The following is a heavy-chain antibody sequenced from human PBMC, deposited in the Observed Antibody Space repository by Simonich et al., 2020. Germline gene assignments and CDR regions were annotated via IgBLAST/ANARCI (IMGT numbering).Heavy chain of an antibody. CDR2: ISAYNGNT. J-gene: IGHJ3*02. CDR1: GYTFTSYG. Sequence: QVHLVQSGAAVKKHGASVKVSCKASGYTFTSYGISWGRQAPGQGLEWMGWISAYNGNTNYAQKLQGRVTMTTDTATSTAYMELRSLRSDDTAVYYCARSTTGTTAFDIWGQGTMVTVSS. CDR3: ARSTTGTTAFDI. D-gene: IGHD1-1*01. V-gene: IGHV1-18*01.